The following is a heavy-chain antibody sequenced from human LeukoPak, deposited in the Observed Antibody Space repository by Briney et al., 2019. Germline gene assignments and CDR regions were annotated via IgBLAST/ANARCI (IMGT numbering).Heavy chain of an antibody. J-gene: IGHJ4*02. CDR1: GFTFSSYS. CDR2: IKKDGSEK. D-gene: IGHD5-18*01. Sequence: PGGSRRLSCAASGFTFSSYSMNWVRQAPGKGLEWVANIKKDGSEKYYVDSVKGRFTISRDNAKTSLYLQMNSLRAEDTAVYYCARDLSGVTGYTYGRGIDYWGQGTLVTVSS. V-gene: IGHV3-7*01. CDR3: ARDLSGVTGYTYGRGIDY.